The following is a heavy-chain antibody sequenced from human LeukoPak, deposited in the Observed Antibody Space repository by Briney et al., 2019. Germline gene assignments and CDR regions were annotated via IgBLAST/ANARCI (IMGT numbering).Heavy chain of an antibody. Sequence: SETLSLSCTVSGGSISSSSYYWGWIRQPPGKGLEWIGSIYYSGSTYHNPSLKSRVTISVDTSKNQFSLKLSSVTAADMAVYYCAREKLRSWFDPWGQGTLVTVSS. V-gene: IGHV4-39*02. CDR2: IYYSGST. J-gene: IGHJ5*02. CDR3: AREKLRSWFDP. D-gene: IGHD4-17*01. CDR1: GGSISSSSYY.